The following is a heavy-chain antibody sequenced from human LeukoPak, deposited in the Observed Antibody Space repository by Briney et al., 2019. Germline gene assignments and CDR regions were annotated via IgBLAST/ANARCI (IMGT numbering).Heavy chain of an antibody. CDR3: ARAYYDSSGYYFHCYYYYMDV. Sequence: PGGSLRLSCAASGFTFSSYGMHWVRQAPGKGLEWVAFIRYDGSNKYYADSVKGRFTISRDNAKNSLYLQMNSLRAEDTAVYYCARAYYDSSGYYFHCYYYYMDVWGKGTTVTVSS. D-gene: IGHD3-22*01. CDR2: IRYDGSNK. J-gene: IGHJ6*03. CDR1: GFTFSSYG. V-gene: IGHV3-30*02.